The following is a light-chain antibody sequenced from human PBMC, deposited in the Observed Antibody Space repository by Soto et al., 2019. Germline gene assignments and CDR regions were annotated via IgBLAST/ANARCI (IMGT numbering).Light chain of an antibody. CDR3: QQSYNSPPWT. J-gene: IGKJ1*01. CDR1: QSISRD. Sequence: DIQITQSPSSLSASVGYRVTITCRASQSISRDLNWYQQKPGKAPKLLIYTASSLQSGVPSRFSGSGSGTDFTLTISSLQPEDFATYYCQQSYNSPPWTVGPGTKV. V-gene: IGKV1-39*01. CDR2: TAS.